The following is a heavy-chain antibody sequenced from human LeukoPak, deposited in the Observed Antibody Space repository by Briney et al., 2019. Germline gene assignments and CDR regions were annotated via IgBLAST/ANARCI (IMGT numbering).Heavy chain of an antibody. CDR2: ISGGGITT. CDR1: EFTFSSYD. V-gene: IGHV3-23*01. CDR3: PRQSYASGWNPFDY. Sequence: GGSLRLSCAASEFTFSSYDMNWVRQAPGKGLEWVSTISGGGITTYYADSAKGRFTISRDNSKNTMFLQMNSLRADDTAVYYCPRQSYASGWNPFDYWGQGILVTVSS. D-gene: IGHD6-19*01. J-gene: IGHJ4*02.